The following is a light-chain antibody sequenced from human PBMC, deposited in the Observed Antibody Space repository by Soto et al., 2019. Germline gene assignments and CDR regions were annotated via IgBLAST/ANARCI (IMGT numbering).Light chain of an antibody. CDR2: DVN. Sequence: QSALTQSASVSGSPGQSITLSCTGTSSDIGGYDYVSWYQRHPGKAPKLIIYDVNNRPSGVSNRFSGSKSGNTASLTISGLQAEDEAEYYCTSYASGSSHVVFGGGTKLTVL. CDR3: TSYASGSSHVV. J-gene: IGLJ2*01. V-gene: IGLV2-14*01. CDR1: SSDIGGYDY.